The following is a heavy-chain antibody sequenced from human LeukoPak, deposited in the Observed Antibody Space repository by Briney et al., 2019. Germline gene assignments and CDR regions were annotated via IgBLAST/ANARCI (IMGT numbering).Heavy chain of an antibody. Sequence: SETLSLTCTVSGGSVRSYYWTWMRQPPGKELEWLGYIYYTGTTNYNPSLKSRLAIPVDTSKDHFSLKLSSVTAADTAVYYCAREVTGTSGSFDYWGQGALVTVSS. CDR2: IYYTGTT. V-gene: IGHV4-59*02. CDR3: AREVTGTSGSFDY. D-gene: IGHD6-19*01. J-gene: IGHJ4*02. CDR1: GGSVRSYY.